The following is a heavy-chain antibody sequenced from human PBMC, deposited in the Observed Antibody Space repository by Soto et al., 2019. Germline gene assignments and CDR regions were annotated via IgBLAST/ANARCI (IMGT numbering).Heavy chain of an antibody. D-gene: IGHD2-15*01. Sequence: QVQLVESGGGVVXXXXSLRLSCAASGFTFSNYGMHWVRQAPGKGLESVAVIWYDGSNKYYADSVKGRFTISRDNSKNTMYLQVNSLRAEDTAVYYCARDYSRYYGMDVWGQGTTVTVSS. CDR2: IWYDGSNK. J-gene: IGHJ6*02. CDR1: GFTFSNYG. V-gene: IGHV3-33*01. CDR3: ARDYSRYYGMDV.